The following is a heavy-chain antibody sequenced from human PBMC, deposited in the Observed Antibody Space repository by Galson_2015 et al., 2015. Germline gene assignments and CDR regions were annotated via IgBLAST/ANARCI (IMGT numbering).Heavy chain of an antibody. J-gene: IGHJ4*02. Sequence: SVKVSCKASGYTFTSYDFNWVRQAPGQGLEWMGWMNPNSGNTDYAQKFQGRVTMSRDTSVSTAYMELSSLTSEDTAIYYCARDLYGSGGARGHWGQGTLVTVSS. D-gene: IGHD3-10*01. V-gene: IGHV1-8*01. CDR3: ARDLYGSGGARGH. CDR1: GYTFTSYD. CDR2: MNPNSGNT.